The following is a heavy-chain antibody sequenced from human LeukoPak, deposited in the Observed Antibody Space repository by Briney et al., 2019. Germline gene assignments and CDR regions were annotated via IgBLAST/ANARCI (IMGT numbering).Heavy chain of an antibody. CDR1: GGSISTYH. J-gene: IGHJ4*02. Sequence: SETLSLTCTVSGGSISTYHWSWIRLPPVKVLEWIAYIYFTGRTQYNPSLKSRVTISEDTSKNQFSLRLSSVTPADTAVYYCARGGYDSDFDYWGQGTLVTVSS. D-gene: IGHD3-3*01. V-gene: IGHV4-59*01. CDR3: ARGGYDSDFDY. CDR2: IYFTGRT.